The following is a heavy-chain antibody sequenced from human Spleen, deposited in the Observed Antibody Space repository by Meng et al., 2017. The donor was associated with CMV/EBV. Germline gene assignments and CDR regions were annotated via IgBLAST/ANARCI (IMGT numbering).Heavy chain of an antibody. CDR1: SISSGGYS. D-gene: IGHD5-12*01. J-gene: IGHJ4*02. Sequence: SISSGGYSWSWIRQHPGQGLEWIGYIYHSGITDYNPTLKSRADISVDSSKNQFFLRLSSVTAADTATYYCARDGDHSGYDSPEPLFAHWGQGTLVTVSS. CDR2: IYHSGIT. CDR3: ARDGDHSGYDSPEPLFAH. V-gene: IGHV4-31*02.